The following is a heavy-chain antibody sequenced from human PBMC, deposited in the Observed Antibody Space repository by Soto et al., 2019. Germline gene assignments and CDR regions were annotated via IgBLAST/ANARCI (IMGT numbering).Heavy chain of an antibody. CDR3: AREDDGGDRDYYGLDV. CDR1: GGSISYEYFH. Sequence: QVQLQQSGPGLVKPSQTLSLTCTVYGGSISYEYFHWTWIRQSPGKGLEWIGYIHYSGSIIYNPSFKSRVTISVDTSKNLFSLQLSAVTAADTAVYFCAREDDGGDRDYYGLDVWGQGTTVTVSS. V-gene: IGHV4-30-4*08. J-gene: IGHJ6*02. CDR2: IHYSGSI. D-gene: IGHD2-21*02.